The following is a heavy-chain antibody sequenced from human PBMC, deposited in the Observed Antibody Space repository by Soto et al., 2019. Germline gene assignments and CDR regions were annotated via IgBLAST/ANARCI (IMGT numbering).Heavy chain of an antibody. CDR3: ARDTVLTGMFDF. D-gene: IGHD4-17*01. J-gene: IGHJ4*02. Sequence: PSETLSLPCTVSGGSIGSYHWSWVRQPPGKGLEWIASVYYTGTTNYNPSLGSRVTISIDAPGNRFSMEITSVTAADTAIYYCARDTVLTGMFDFWGQGTLVTVSS. CDR2: VYYTGTT. V-gene: IGHV4-59*01. CDR1: GGSIGSYH.